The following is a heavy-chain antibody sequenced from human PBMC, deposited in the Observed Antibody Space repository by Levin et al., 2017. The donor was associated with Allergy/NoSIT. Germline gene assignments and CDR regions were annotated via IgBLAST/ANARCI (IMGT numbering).Heavy chain of an antibody. V-gene: IGHV4-59*08. D-gene: IGHD2-15*01. CDR1: GDSISSNY. CDR2: IYYSGST. CDR3: ARRSCSGGTCYSGAHGMDV. Sequence: SQTLSLTCTVSGDSISSNYWSWIRQPPEKGLEWIGYIYYSGSTNYNPSLKSRVTISIDTSKNQFSLKLSSVTAADTDVYYCARRSCSGGTCYSGAHGMDVWGQGTTVTVSS. J-gene: IGHJ6*02.